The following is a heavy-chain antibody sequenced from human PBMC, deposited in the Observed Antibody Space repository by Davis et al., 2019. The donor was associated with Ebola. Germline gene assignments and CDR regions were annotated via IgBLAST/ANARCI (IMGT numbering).Heavy chain of an antibody. CDR2: IIPIFGTA. CDR3: ARDYYDSSGYGPSWYFDL. J-gene: IGHJ2*01. V-gene: IGHV1-69*06. Sequence: AASVKVSCKASGGTFSSYAISWVRQAPGQGLEWMGGIIPIFGTANYAQKFQGRVTITADKSTSTAYMELSSLRSEDTAVYYCARDYYDSSGYGPSWYFDLWGRGTLVTVSS. CDR1: GGTFSSYA. D-gene: IGHD3-22*01.